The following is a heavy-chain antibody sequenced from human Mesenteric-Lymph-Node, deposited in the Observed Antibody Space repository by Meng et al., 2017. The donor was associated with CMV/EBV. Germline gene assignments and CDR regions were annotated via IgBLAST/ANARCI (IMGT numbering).Heavy chain of an antibody. D-gene: IGHD4-17*01. Sequence: GESLKISCAASGFTFSSYWMTWVRQAPGKGLEWVSVIYSGGSTYYADSVKGRFTISRDNSKNTLYLQMNSLRAEDTAVYYCAIAHVVNDYGDYNWFDPWGQGTLVTVSS. CDR1: GFTFSSYW. CDR2: IYSGGST. CDR3: AIAHVVNDYGDYNWFDP. J-gene: IGHJ5*02. V-gene: IGHV3-66*02.